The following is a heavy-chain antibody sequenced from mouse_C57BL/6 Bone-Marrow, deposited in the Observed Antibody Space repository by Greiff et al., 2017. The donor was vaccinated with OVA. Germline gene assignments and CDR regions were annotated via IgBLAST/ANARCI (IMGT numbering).Heavy chain of an antibody. J-gene: IGHJ1*03. CDR2: IYPGSGST. D-gene: IGHD1-1*01. CDR1: GYTFTSYW. V-gene: IGHV1-55*01. CDR3: VSRYYSSSLNWYFDV. Sequence: QVQLKESGAELVKPGASVKMSCKASGYTFTSYWITWVKQRPGQGLEWIGDIYPGSGSTNYNEKFKSKATLTVDTSSSTAYMQLSSLTSEVSAVYSCVSRYYSSSLNWYFDVWGTGTTVTVSS.